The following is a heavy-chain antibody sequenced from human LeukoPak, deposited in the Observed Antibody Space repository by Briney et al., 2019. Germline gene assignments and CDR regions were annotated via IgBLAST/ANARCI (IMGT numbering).Heavy chain of an antibody. CDR3: AKDLMPAAPTRFDF. D-gene: IGHD2-8*01. V-gene: IGHV3-23*01. CDR1: GFSFNNYA. Sequence: GGSLRLSCAGSGFSFNNYAMYWVRQAPGKGLEWVSALSSSGLSPYYADSVKGRFTISRDNSKNTLFLQMNSLRAEDTAVYYCAKDLMPAAPTRFDFWGQGTLVTVSS. CDR2: LSSSGLSP. J-gene: IGHJ4*02.